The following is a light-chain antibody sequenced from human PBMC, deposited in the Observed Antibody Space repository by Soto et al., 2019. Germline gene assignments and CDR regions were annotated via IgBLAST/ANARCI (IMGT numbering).Light chain of an antibody. CDR3: QQYNTYPWT. J-gene: IGKJ1*01. V-gene: IGKV1-5*03. CDR2: RTS. CDR1: QTISYW. Sequence: DIQMTQSPSTLSASVGDRVTITCRASQTISYWLAWYQQKPGRAPKLMIYRTSSLESGVPSRFSGRGSGTEFTLTISSLQPDDFATYYCQQYNTYPWTFGQGTKVEIK.